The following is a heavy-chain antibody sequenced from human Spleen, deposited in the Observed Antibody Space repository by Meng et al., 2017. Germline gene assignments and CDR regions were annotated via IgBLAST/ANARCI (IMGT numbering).Heavy chain of an antibody. CDR1: GFTFSNYA. V-gene: IGHV3-23*01. CDR3: AKDYSSDWYGFSDY. J-gene: IGHJ4*02. D-gene: IGHD6-19*01. CDR2: ISGGGDTT. Sequence: GGSLRLSCAASGFTFSNYAMNWVRQAPGKGLEWVSGISGGGDTTYYADPVKGRFTISRDNSKNTLFLQMNGLRAEDTAVYYFAKDYSSDWYGFSDYWGQGTLVTVSS.